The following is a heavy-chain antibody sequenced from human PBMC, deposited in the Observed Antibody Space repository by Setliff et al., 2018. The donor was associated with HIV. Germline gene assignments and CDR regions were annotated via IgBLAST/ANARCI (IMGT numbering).Heavy chain of an antibody. CDR1: GFTFSSYG. D-gene: IGHD6-13*01. CDR3: ARYSSSWHTFDY. J-gene: IGHJ4*02. Sequence: PGGSLRLSCAASGFTFSSYGMHWVRQAPGKGLEWVAVIWYDGSNKYYADSVKGRFTISRDNSKNTLYLQMNSLRAEDTAVYYCARYSSSWHTFDYWGQGTLVTVSS. CDR2: IWYDGSNK. V-gene: IGHV3-33*01.